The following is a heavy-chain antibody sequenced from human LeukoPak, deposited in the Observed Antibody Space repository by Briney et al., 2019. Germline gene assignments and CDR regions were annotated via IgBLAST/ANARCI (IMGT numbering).Heavy chain of an antibody. D-gene: IGHD6-13*01. CDR3: AKTASSSWGFFDY. CDR1: GFTFSSYS. Sequence: GGSLRLSCAASGFTFSSYSMNWVRQAPGKGLEWVAFIRNDGTIKYYADSVKGRFTISRDNSKNTLYLQMNSLTTEDTTVYYCAKTASSSWGFFDYWGQGTLVTVSS. CDR2: IRNDGTIK. J-gene: IGHJ4*02. V-gene: IGHV3-30*02.